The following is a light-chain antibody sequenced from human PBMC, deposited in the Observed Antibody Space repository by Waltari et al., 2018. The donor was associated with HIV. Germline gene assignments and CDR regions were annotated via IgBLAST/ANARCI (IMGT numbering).Light chain of an antibody. V-gene: IGLV2-14*01. CDR3: RSYSRTNTWV. J-gene: IGLJ3*02. CDR2: AVN. CDR1: TWDIGTYDH. Sequence: QSALTQPDSVSGSPGQSITISCTGTTWDIGTYDHVPWYQQHPGKAPKLIIFAVNNRPSVISDRFSGSKSANVASLSISGLQAADEADYYCRSYSRTNTWVFGGGTRLTVL.